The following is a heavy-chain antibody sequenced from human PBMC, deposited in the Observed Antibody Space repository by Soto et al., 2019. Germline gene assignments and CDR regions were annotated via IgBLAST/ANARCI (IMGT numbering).Heavy chain of an antibody. CDR2: MSYDGTKE. CDR3: AKEYGSTWIDH. Sequence: QVELVESGGGVVQPGRSLRLSCAASGFTFSTYGMHWVRQAPGKGLEWVAAMSYDGTKEYYVDSVKGRFTISRDNSRNPLFLQLNSLRAEDTGVDYCAKEYGSTWIDHWGQGTLVTVSS. J-gene: IGHJ4*02. D-gene: IGHD6-13*01. V-gene: IGHV3-30*18. CDR1: GFTFSTYG.